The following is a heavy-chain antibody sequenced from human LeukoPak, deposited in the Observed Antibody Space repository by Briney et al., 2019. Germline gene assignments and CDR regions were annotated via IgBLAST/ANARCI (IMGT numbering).Heavy chain of an antibody. CDR3: ARHPRSPYCGGDCWDFDY. J-gene: IGHJ4*02. Sequence: SETLSLTCTVSGGSISSYYWSWIRQPPGKGLEWIGYIYYSGSTNYNPSLKSRVTISVDTSKNQFSLKLSSVTAADTAVYYCARHPRSPYCGGDCWDFDYWGQGTLVTVSS. CDR2: IYYSGST. V-gene: IGHV4-59*08. CDR1: GGSISSYY. D-gene: IGHD2-21*02.